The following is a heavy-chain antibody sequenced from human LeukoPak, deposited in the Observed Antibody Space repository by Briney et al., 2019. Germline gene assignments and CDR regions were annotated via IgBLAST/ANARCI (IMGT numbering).Heavy chain of an antibody. V-gene: IGHV4-34*01. D-gene: IGHD2-15*01. CDR3: ARGMLRGRKAGYCSGGSCYSFADY. J-gene: IGHJ4*02. CDR2: INHSGST. CDR1: GGSFSGYY. Sequence: TSETLSLTCAVHGGSFSGYYWSWIRQPPGKGLEWIGEINHSGSTNYNPSLKSRVTISVDTSKNQFSLKLSSVTAADTAVYYCARGMLRGRKAGYCSGGSCYSFADYWGQGTLVTVSS.